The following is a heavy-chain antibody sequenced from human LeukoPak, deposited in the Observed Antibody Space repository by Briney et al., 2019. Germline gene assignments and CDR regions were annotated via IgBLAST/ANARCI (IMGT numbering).Heavy chain of an antibody. J-gene: IGHJ6*02. V-gene: IGHV1-8*01. CDR1: GYTFTSYD. D-gene: IGHD5-12*01. CDR2: MNPNSGNT. CDR3: ARGHWVATIPYYYYGMDV. Sequence: ASVKVSCKASGYTFTSYDINWVRQATGQGLEWMGWMNPNSGNTGYAQKFQGRVTMTRNTSISTAYMELSSLRSEDTAVYYCARGHWVATIPYYYYGMDVWGQGTTVTVSS.